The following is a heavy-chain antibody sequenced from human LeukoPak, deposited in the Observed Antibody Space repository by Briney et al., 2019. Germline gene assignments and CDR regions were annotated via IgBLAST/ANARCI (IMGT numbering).Heavy chain of an antibody. CDR1: GYSIISDYF. J-gene: IGHJ4*02. CDR3: ARGIVGSRDFYFRYYFDY. D-gene: IGHD3/OR15-3a*01. CDR2: IYHSGST. Sequence: SSETLSLTCTVSGYSIISDYFWGWIRQPPGKGLEWIGTIYHSGSTYYSPSLKSRVTVSVDTSKDEFSLKLSSVTAADTAVYFCARGIVGSRDFYFRYYFDYWGQGTLVTVSS. V-gene: IGHV4-38-2*02.